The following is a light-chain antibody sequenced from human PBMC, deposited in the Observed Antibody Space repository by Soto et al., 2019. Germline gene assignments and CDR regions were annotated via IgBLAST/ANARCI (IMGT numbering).Light chain of an antibody. Sequence: EIVLTQSPATLSLSPGERATLSCRASQSVSIYLAWYQQKPGQAPRLLIYDASNRATGIPDRFSGSGSGTDFTLTISSLEPDDFAVYYCQQRSNWPPITFGQGTRVEI. CDR1: QSVSIY. V-gene: IGKV3-11*01. CDR3: QQRSNWPPIT. J-gene: IGKJ5*01. CDR2: DAS.